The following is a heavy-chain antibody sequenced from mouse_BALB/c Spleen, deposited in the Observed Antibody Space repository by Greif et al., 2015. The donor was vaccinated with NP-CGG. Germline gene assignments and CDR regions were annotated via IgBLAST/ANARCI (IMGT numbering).Heavy chain of an antibody. V-gene: IGHV7-1*02. CDR1: GFTLSDFY. J-gene: IGHJ1*01. CDR3: ARDYYGSSYWYFDV. D-gene: IGHD1-1*01. CDR2: SRNKANDYTT. Sequence: DVKLVESGGGLVQPGGSLRLSCATSGFTLSDFYMEWVRQPPGKRLEWIAASRNKANDYTTEYSASVKGRFIVSRDTSQSILYLQMNALRAEDTAIYYCARDYYGSSYWYFDVWGAGTTVTVSS.